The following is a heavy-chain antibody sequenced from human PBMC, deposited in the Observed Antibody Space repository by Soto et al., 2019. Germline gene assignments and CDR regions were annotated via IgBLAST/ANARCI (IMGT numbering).Heavy chain of an antibody. D-gene: IGHD6-13*01. CDR1: GYSFTSYW. J-gene: IGHJ6*02. CDR2: IYPGDSDT. CDR3: ARTAAAGKYYSGGDV. Sequence: GESLKISCKGSGYSFTSYWIGWVRQMPGKGLEWMGIIYPGDSDTRYSPSFQGQVTISADKSISTASVHWGRREACDTSMYYCARTAAAGKYYSGGDVWAQGTTVTVSS. V-gene: IGHV5-51*01.